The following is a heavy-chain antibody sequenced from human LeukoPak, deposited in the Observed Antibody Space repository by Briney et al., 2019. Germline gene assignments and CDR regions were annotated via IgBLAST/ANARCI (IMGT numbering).Heavy chain of an antibody. Sequence: GGSLRLSCAASGFTFSSYEMNWVRQAPGKGLEWVSYISSSGSTIYYADSVKGRFTISRDNAKNSLYLQMKSLRAEDTAVYYCARGTLYYGSESYDYWGQGTLVAVSS. CDR2: ISSSGSTI. V-gene: IGHV3-48*03. CDR1: GFTFSSYE. D-gene: IGHD3-10*01. CDR3: ARGTLYYGSESYDY. J-gene: IGHJ4*02.